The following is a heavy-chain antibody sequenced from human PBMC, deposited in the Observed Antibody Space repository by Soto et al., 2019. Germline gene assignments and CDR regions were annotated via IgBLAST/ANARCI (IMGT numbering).Heavy chain of an antibody. CDR2: IIPIFGTA. CDR3: ARDPDTDEGLIGVVPPNPPYYYGMDV. D-gene: IGHD3-3*01. J-gene: IGHJ6*02. CDR1: GGTFSSYA. Sequence: ASVKVSCKASGGTFSSYAISWVRQAPGQGLEWMGWIIPIFGTANYAQKFQGRVTITADASTSTAYMEWSSLRSADKSVYYCARDPDTDEGLIGVVPPNPPYYYGMDVWGQGTTVTVSS. V-gene: IGHV1-69*13.